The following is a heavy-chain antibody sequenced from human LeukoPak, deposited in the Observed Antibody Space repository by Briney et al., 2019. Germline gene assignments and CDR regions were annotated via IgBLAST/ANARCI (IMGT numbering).Heavy chain of an antibody. V-gene: IGHV4-39*01. CDR3: ARAEFLTGYLFDY. D-gene: IGHD3-9*01. CDR2: IYYSGST. Sequence: PSETLSLTCTVSGGSISSSSYYWGWIRQPPGKGLEWIGSIYYSGSTYYNPSLKSRVTISVDTSKNQFSLKLSSVTAADTAVYYCARAEFLTGYLFDYWGQGTLVTVSS. J-gene: IGHJ4*02. CDR1: GGSISSSSYY.